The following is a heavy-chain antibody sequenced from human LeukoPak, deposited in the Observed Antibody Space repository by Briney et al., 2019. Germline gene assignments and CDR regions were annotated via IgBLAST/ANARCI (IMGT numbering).Heavy chain of an antibody. CDR2: LYYTGSA. J-gene: IGHJ4*02. Sequence: PSETLSLTCGVSGYSISSGFYWGWIRQPPGKGLQWIGSLYYTGSAEYNPSLKSRLTMSMDKSKNQFSLRLNSVTAADTAVYYCARLWSGYNFDYWGQGTLVTASS. CDR1: GYSISSGFY. D-gene: IGHD3-3*01. CDR3: ARLWSGYNFDY. V-gene: IGHV4-38-2*01.